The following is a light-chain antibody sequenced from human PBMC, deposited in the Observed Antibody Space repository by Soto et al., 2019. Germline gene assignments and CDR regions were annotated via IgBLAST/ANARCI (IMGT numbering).Light chain of an antibody. CDR2: GAS. CDR3: QQYASSPLT. Sequence: EIVLTQSPGTLSLSPGERATLSCRASQSGSSSYLAWYQQKPGQAPRLLIYGASSRATGIPDRFSGSGSGTDFTLTISRLQPEDFAVYYCQQYASSPLTFGGGTKVELK. CDR1: QSGSSSY. J-gene: IGKJ4*01. V-gene: IGKV3-20*01.